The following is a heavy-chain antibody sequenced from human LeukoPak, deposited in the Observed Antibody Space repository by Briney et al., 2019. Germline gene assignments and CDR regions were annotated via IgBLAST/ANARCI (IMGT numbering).Heavy chain of an antibody. V-gene: IGHV1-46*01. CDR2: INPSGGST. J-gene: IGHJ3*02. CDR3: AREGGPILRYFDWLPTGDAFDI. Sequence: GASVKVSCKASGYTFTSYYMHWVRQAPGQGLEWMGIINPSGGSTSYAQKFQGRVTMTRDTSTSTVYMELSSLRSEDTAVYYCAREGGPILRYFDWLPTGDAFDIWGQGTMVTVPS. D-gene: IGHD3-9*01. CDR1: GYTFTSYY.